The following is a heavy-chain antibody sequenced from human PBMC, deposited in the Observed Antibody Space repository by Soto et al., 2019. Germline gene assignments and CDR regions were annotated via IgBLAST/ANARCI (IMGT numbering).Heavy chain of an antibody. V-gene: IGHV3-23*01. D-gene: IGHD2-21*02. Sequence: EVQLLESGGGFVQPGGSLRLSCTASGVGLSTYAIRWVRQAPGNVLEWVSVISGNSGKTDYADSVKGRFSISRDKSENTVYLQMNRLRAEDTAVYYCALPSCGGDCYSPFDYWGQGTLVTVSS. CDR2: ISGNSGKT. CDR1: GVGLSTYA. J-gene: IGHJ4*02. CDR3: ALPSCGGDCYSPFDY.